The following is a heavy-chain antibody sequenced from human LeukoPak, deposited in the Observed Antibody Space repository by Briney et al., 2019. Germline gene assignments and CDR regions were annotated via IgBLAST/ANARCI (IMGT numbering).Heavy chain of an antibody. CDR1: GYIFTNFG. CDR3: ATDSQRRRWLPLDY. V-gene: IGHV1-18*01. J-gene: IGHJ4*02. CDR2: ISGYNGNT. D-gene: IGHD4-23*01. Sequence: EASVKVSCKASGYIFTNFGISWVRQARGQGLEWMGWISGYNGNTKYVQKFQGRVTMTTDTSTSTAYMELRSLRSDDTALYYCATDSQRRRWLPLDYWGQGTLVTVSS.